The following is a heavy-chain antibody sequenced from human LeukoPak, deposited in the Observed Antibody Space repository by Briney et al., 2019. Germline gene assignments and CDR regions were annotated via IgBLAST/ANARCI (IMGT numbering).Heavy chain of an antibody. CDR3: ARVALATIDY. Sequence: PETLSLTCTVSGGSISSYYWSWIRQPPGKGLEWIGYIYYSGSTSYNPSLKSRVTISVDTSKNQFSLKLSSVTAADTAVYYCARVALATIDYWGHGILVTVSS. J-gene: IGHJ4*01. CDR1: GGSISSYY. V-gene: IGHV4-59*01. D-gene: IGHD5-24*01. CDR2: IYYSGST.